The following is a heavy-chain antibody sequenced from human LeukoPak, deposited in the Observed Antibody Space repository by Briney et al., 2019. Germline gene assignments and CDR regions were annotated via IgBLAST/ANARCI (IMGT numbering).Heavy chain of an antibody. CDR1: GGSISSSSYY. J-gene: IGHJ4*02. V-gene: IGHV4-39*07. CDR3: ARTWDTAMAGDY. D-gene: IGHD5-18*01. CDR2: IYYSGST. Sequence: SETLSLTCTVSGGSISSSSYYWGWIRQPPGKGLEWIGRIYYSGSTYYNPSLKSRVTISVDTSKNQFSLKLSSVTAADTAVYYCARTWDTAMAGDYWGQGTLVTVSS.